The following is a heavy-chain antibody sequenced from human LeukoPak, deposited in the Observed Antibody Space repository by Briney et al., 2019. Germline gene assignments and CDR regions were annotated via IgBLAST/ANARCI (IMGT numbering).Heavy chain of an antibody. J-gene: IGHJ4*02. V-gene: IGHV4-39*07. CDR2: IYYSGST. CDR1: GGSISSSSYY. D-gene: IGHD3-22*01. CDR3: AREALVFYDSSGYTPY. Sequence: SETLSLTCTISGGSISSSSYYWGWIRQPPGKGLEWIGSIYYSGSTYYNPSLKSRVTISVDTSKNQFSLKLSSVTAADTAVYYCAREALVFYDSSGYTPYWGRGTLVTVSS.